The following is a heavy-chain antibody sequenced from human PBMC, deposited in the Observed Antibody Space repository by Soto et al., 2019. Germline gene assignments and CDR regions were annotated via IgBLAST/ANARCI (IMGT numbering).Heavy chain of an antibody. CDR1: GGTFSSYA. D-gene: IGHD2-2*01. J-gene: IGHJ6*02. V-gene: IGHV1-69*01. CDR3: ASGAKAGPAALPYYYGMDV. Sequence: QVQLVQSGAEVKKPGSSVKVSCKASGGTFSSYAISWVRQAPGQGLEWMGGIIPIFGTANYAQKFQGRVTITADESTSTGYMELSSLRSEDTAVYYCASGAKAGPAALPYYYGMDVWGQGTTVPVSS. CDR2: IIPIFGTA.